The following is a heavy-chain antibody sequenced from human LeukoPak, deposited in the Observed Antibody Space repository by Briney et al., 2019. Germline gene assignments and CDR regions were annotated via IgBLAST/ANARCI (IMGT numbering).Heavy chain of an antibody. CDR3: ARHVRSGGIVGVFDY. CDR1: GGTFSSYA. J-gene: IGHJ4*02. CDR2: TIPILGIA. Sequence: GASVKVSCKASGGTFSSYAISWGRQAPGQGLDWMGRTIPILGIANYAQKFQGRVTITADKSTSTAYMELSSVTAADTAVYYCARHVRSGGIVGVFDYWGQGTLVTVSS. D-gene: IGHD1-26*01. V-gene: IGHV1-69*04.